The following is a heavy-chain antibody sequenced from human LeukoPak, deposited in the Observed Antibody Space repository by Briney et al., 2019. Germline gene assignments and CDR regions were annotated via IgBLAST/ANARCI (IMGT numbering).Heavy chain of an antibody. V-gene: IGHV1-2*02. D-gene: IGHD3-10*01. CDR2: INPNSGGT. J-gene: IGHJ6*02. Sequence: GASVKVSCKASGYTFTGYYMHWVRQAPGQGLEWMGWINPNSGGTNYAQKFQGRVTMTRDTSISTAYMELSRLRSDDTAVYYCASYGSGSYYNYYYYGMDVWGQGTTVTVSS. CDR3: ASYGSGSYYNYYYYGMDV. CDR1: GYTFTGYY.